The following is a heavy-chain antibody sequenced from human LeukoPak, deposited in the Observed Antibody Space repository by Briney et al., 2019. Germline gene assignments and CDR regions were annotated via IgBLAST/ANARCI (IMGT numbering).Heavy chain of an antibody. D-gene: IGHD2-21*02. CDR2: INPSGGST. Sequence: ASVKVSCKASGYTFTSYYMHWVRQAPGQGLEWMGIINPSGGSTSYAQKFQGRVTMTRDTSTSTVYMELSSLRSEDTAVYYCARSVCGGDCYANFDYWGQGTLVTVSS. V-gene: IGHV1-46*01. CDR1: GYTFTSYY. J-gene: IGHJ4*02. CDR3: ARSVCGGDCYANFDY.